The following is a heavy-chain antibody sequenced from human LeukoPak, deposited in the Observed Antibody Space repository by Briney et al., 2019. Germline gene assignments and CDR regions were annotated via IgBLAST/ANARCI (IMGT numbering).Heavy chain of an antibody. D-gene: IGHD4-11*01. V-gene: IGHV3-15*01. Sequence: GGSLRLSCADSGFTFSNAWMSWVPQAPGNGLEWIGRIKSKSYGGTTDSAAPVKGRFTISRDDSKNTLYLQMKSLKTEDTAVYYCTTGAYSNYEGYWGQGTLVTVAS. CDR2: IKSKSYGGTT. CDR1: GFTFSNAW. J-gene: IGHJ4*02. CDR3: TTGAYSNYEGY.